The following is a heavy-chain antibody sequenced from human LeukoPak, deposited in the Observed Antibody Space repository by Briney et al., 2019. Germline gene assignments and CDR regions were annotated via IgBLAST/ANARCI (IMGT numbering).Heavy chain of an antibody. CDR3: ARWGQIGAAAIPQGFDP. V-gene: IGHV4-59*08. Sequence: SETLSLTCTVSGGSISSYYWSWIRQPPGKGLEWIGYIFYSGGTNFNPSLKSRVAISVDTSKNQFSLKLSSVTAADTAMYYCARWGQIGAAAIPQGFDPWGQGILVTVSS. J-gene: IGHJ5*02. CDR2: IFYSGGT. D-gene: IGHD2-2*02. CDR1: GGSISSYY.